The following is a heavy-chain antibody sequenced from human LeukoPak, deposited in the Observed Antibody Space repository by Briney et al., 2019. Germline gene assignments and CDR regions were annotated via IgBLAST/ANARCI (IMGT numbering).Heavy chain of an antibody. Sequence: GGSLRLSCAASGFTFSSYGMHWVRQAPGKGLEGVAVIWYDGSNKYYADSVKGRFTISRDNSKNTLYLQMNSLRAEDTAVYYCAREGAYDSSREFDNWGQGTLVTVSS. CDR1: GFTFSSYG. CDR2: IWYDGSNK. D-gene: IGHD5-12*01. V-gene: IGHV3-33*01. J-gene: IGHJ4*02. CDR3: AREGAYDSSREFDN.